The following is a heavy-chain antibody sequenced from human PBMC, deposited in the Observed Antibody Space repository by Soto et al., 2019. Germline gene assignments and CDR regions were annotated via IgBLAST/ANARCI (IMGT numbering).Heavy chain of an antibody. D-gene: IGHD3-10*01. CDR2: IKRDGSEQ. V-gene: IGHV3-7*05. J-gene: IGHJ4*02. CDR3: ATSMGRGGNDY. CDR1: GFTFSDYW. Sequence: EVQLVESGGGLVQPGGSLRLSCAASGFTFSDYWMSWVRQAPGKGLECVANIKRDGSEQYYVDPVKGRFTISRDNAKNSLYLQMNSLRAEDTAVYYCATSMGRGGNDYWGQGTLVTVSS.